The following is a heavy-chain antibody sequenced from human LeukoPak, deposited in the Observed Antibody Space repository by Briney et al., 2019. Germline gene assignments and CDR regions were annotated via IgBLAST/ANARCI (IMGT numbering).Heavy chain of an antibody. J-gene: IGHJ4*02. Sequence: GGSLRLSCRVSGFTFNTYWMHWVRQAPGKGLVWVSRMNNDGRVISYADSVKGRFTISRDNAKNTLYLQMNRLRAEDTAVYYCAREFEATGFWALDYWGQGTLVTASS. CDR1: GFTFNTYW. CDR2: MNNDGRVI. CDR3: AREFEATGFWALDY. V-gene: IGHV3-74*01. D-gene: IGHD3-16*01.